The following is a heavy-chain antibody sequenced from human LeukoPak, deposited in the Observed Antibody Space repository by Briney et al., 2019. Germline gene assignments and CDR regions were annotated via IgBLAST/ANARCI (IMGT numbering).Heavy chain of an antibody. CDR3: AKDQGLHGGEPRPDAFDI. Sequence: PGGSLRLSCAASGFTFSSYGIHWVRQAPGMGLEWVAVVSDDGNTKYYADSVKGRFTISRDNSKNTLYLQMNSLRAEDTAVYYCAKDQGLHGGEPRPDAFDIWGQGTMVTVSS. D-gene: IGHD2-21*01. CDR1: GFTFSSYG. CDR2: VSDDGNTK. J-gene: IGHJ3*02. V-gene: IGHV3-30*18.